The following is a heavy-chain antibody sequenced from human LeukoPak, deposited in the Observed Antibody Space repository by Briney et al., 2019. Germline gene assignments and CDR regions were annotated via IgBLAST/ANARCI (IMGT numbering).Heavy chain of an antibody. CDR1: GFTFSSYS. D-gene: IGHD4-23*01. CDR2: ISSSSSTI. J-gene: IGHJ3*02. V-gene: IGHV3-48*01. CDR3: ARDDEEWTTVVTDAFDI. Sequence: GGSLRLSCAASGFTFSSYSMNWVRQAPGKGLEWVSYISSSSSTIYYADSVKGRFTISRDNAKNSLYLQMNSLRAEDTAVYYCARDDEEWTTVVTDAFDIWGQGTMVTVSS.